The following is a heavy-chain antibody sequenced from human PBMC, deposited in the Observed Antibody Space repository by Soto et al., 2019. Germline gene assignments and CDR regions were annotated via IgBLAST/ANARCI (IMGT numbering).Heavy chain of an antibody. V-gene: IGHV1-46*01. CDR3: ARPLIGNTIDL. D-gene: IGHD1-7*01. CDR1: GYTFFKYF. J-gene: IGHJ3*01. Sequence: ASVKVSCKASGYTFFKYFIHWVRQAPGQGLEWIGIINPSRGSATYGPIFQGRVSLTTDMPTSTVYMELSSLRSEDTAIYYCARPLIGNTIDLWGQGTSVTVSS. CDR2: INPSRGSA.